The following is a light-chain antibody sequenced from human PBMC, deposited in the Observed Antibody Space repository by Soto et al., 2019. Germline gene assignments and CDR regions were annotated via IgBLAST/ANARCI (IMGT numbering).Light chain of an antibody. J-gene: IGKJ1*01. CDR2: DAS. V-gene: IGKV3-20*01. CDR1: QSVSSSY. CDR3: QDYGSSPQT. Sequence: EIVLTQSPGTLSLSPGERATLSCRASQSVSSSYLAWYQQKPGQAPRVLIYDASSRATGIPDRFSGSGSGTEFTLTISRLEPEDFAVYYCQDYGSSPQTFGQGTKVDI.